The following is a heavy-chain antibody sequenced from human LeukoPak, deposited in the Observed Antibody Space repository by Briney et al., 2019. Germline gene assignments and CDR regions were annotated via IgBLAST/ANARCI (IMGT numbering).Heavy chain of an antibody. CDR1: GASIRSSY. CDR2: TFYSGGT. Sequence: SETLSLTCTVSGASIRSSYWSWLRQTPGEGLEWIGYTFYSGGTNYNTSLKSRVAISIDTSKNQVSLNLSSVTAADTAVYYCAREGVGGYSYGLWGQGTLVTVSS. CDR3: AREGVGGYSYGL. V-gene: IGHV4-59*01. D-gene: IGHD5-18*01. J-gene: IGHJ4*02.